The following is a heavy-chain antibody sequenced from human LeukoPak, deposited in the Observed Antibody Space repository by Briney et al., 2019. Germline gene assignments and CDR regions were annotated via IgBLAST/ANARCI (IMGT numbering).Heavy chain of an antibody. CDR2: IIPILGIA. Sequence: GASVKVSCKASGGTFSSYAISWVRQAPGQGLEWMGRIIPILGIANCAQKFQGRVTITADKSTSTAYMELSSLRSEDTAVYYCAGGYDFWSGYYTSFDYWGQGTLVTVSS. D-gene: IGHD3-3*01. J-gene: IGHJ4*02. V-gene: IGHV1-69*04. CDR1: GGTFSSYA. CDR3: AGGYDFWSGYYTSFDY.